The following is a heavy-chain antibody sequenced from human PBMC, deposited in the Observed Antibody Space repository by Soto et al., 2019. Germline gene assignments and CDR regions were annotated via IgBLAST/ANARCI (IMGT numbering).Heavy chain of an antibody. D-gene: IGHD3-3*01. CDR2: ISANTGDT. CDR1: GYSFSTNG. Sequence: QVQLAQSGAEVKKPGASITVSCKASGYSFSTNGVSWVRQAPGQGLEWMGWISANTGDTLYAEKFEDRITLTADTPTTTAYMELRSLRPDDTATYFCATDKGDFTFGPWGQRTLITVSS. CDR3: ATDKGDFTFGP. V-gene: IGHV1-18*04. J-gene: IGHJ5*02.